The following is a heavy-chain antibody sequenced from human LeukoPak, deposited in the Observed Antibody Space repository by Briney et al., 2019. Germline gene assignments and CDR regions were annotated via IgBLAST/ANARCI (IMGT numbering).Heavy chain of an antibody. CDR3: ARQIGWYGMDV. V-gene: IGHV4-34*01. J-gene: IGHJ6*04. Sequence: SETLSLTCAVYGGSFSGYYWSWIRQPPGKGLEWIGEINHSGSTNYNPSLKSRVTISVDTSKNQFSLKLSSVTAADTAVYYCARQIGWYGMDVWGKGTTVTVSS. D-gene: IGHD6-19*01. CDR2: INHSGST. CDR1: GGSFSGYY.